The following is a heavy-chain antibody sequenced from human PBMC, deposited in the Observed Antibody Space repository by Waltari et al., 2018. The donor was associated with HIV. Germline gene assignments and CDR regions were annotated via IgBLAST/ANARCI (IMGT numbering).Heavy chain of an antibody. J-gene: IGHJ6*02. CDR2: ISGSGGST. D-gene: IGHD6-13*01. V-gene: IGHV3-23*01. CDR1: GFTFRNYG. CDR3: VKEHQYSHSWYSYYGMDV. Sequence: VQVLESGGALVQPGGSLRLSCAASGFTFRNYGLSWVRQAPGKGLEWVSTISGSGGSTYYADSVKGRFTVSRDNSKNTLYLQMNSLRAEDTAVYFCVKEHQYSHSWYSYYGMDVWGQGTTVTVSS.